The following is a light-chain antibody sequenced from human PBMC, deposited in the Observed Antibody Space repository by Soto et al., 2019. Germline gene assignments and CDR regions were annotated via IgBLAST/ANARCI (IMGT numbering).Light chain of an antibody. Sequence: QSVLTQPASVSGSPGQSITISCTGTSSDVGGYNYVSWYQQHPGEAPKLMIYEVSNRPSGVSNRFSGSKSGNTASLTISGLQAEDEGDYYCSSERSRSTVVFGGGTKLTVL. CDR3: SSERSRSTVV. V-gene: IGLV2-14*01. CDR2: EVS. CDR1: SSDVGGYNY. J-gene: IGLJ2*01.